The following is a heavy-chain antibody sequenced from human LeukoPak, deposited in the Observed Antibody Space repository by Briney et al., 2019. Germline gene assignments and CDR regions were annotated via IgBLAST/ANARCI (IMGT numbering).Heavy chain of an antibody. V-gene: IGHV3-72*01. CDR3: TKLARAPRDFDY. Sequence: PGGSLRLSCAASGFTLNRYNMNWVRRAPGKGLEWAGRSRDKGNSYTTAYAASVRGRFTISRDDSKNSLYLQMNSLKIEDTAVYYCTKLARAPRDFDYWGQGTLVTVSS. D-gene: IGHD3-10*01. CDR1: GFTLNRYN. CDR2: SRDKGNSYTT. J-gene: IGHJ4*01.